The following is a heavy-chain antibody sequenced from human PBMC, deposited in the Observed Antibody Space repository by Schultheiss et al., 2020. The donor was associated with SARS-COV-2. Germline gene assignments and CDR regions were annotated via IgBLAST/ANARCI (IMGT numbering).Heavy chain of an antibody. CDR1: GGSISSSSYY. Sequence: SETLSLTCTVSGGSISSSSYYWGWIRQPPGKGLEWIGSIFHSGSTYYNPSLKSRVTISVDTSKNQFSLKLSSVTAADTAVYYCAGRGYSYGYHFDYWGQGTLVTVSS. CDR2: IFHSGST. CDR3: AGRGYSYGYHFDY. V-gene: IGHV4-39*01. D-gene: IGHD5-18*01. J-gene: IGHJ4*02.